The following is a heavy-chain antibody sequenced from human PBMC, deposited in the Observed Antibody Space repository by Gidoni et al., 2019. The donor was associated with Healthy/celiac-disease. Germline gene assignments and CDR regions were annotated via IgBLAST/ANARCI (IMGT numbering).Heavy chain of an antibody. CDR3: ANALYGEVDAFDI. Sequence: EVQLVESGGGLVQPGGSLGLSCAASGSTFSSFAMSWVRQAPGKGLEWVSAISGSGGSTYYADSVKGRFTISRDNSKNTLYLQMNSLRAEDTAVYYCANALYGEVDAFDIWGQGTMVTVSS. D-gene: IGHD4-17*01. CDR1: GSTFSSFA. CDR2: ISGSGGST. V-gene: IGHV3-23*04. J-gene: IGHJ3*02.